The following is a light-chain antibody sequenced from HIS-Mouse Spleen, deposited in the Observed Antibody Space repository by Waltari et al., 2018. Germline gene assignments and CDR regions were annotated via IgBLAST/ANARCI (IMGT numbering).Light chain of an antibody. CDR2: GKN. Sequence: SSELTQDPAVAVAFGQTVRITCQGDSLRRYYASWYQHKPGQAPALVIYGKNNRPSRIQGRFSGASSANTASLTITGDKAEDESDYYCTSRDSSGNHLVFGGGTKLTVL. J-gene: IGLJ2*01. V-gene: IGLV3-19*01. CDR3: TSRDSSGNHLV. CDR1: SLRRYY.